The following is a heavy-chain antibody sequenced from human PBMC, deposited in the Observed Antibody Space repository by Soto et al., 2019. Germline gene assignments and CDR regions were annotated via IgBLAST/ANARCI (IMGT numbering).Heavy chain of an antibody. CDR2: ISAYNGNT. D-gene: IGHD3-22*01. CDR3: ARMREKHYYDSSGYYSTPDY. J-gene: IGHJ4*02. V-gene: IGHV1-18*01. CDR1: GYTFTSYG. Sequence: ASVKVSCKASGYTFTSYGISWVRQAPGQGLEWMGWISAYNGNTNYARKLQGRVTMTTDTSTSTAYMELRSLRSDDTAVYYCARMREKHYYDSSGYYSTPDYWGQGTLVTVSS.